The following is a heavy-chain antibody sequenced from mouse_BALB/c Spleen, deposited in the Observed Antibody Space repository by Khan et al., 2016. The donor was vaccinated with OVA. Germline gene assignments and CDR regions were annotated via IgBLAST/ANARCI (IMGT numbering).Heavy chain of an antibody. Sequence: QVQLKESGAELVKPGASVKLSCKTSGYSFSSYWIQWVKQRPGQGLGWIGQIFPGTGTTYYNENFKGKATLTVDTSSSTVYLQLSSLTSEDSAVYFCERGCYSSSEVGEWGRGALVTVS. CDR3: ERGCYSSSEVGE. CDR2: IFPGTGTT. D-gene: IGHD1-1*01. J-gene: IGHJ3*02. CDR1: GYSFSSYW. V-gene: IGHV1S132*01.